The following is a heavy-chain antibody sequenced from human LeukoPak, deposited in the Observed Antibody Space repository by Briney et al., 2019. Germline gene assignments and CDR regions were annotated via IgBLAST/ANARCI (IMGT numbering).Heavy chain of an antibody. J-gene: IGHJ4*02. CDR1: GYSISSGSYY. CDR2: IYASGST. Sequence: PSQTLSLTCTVSGYSISSGSYYWTWIRQPAGKGLEWIGRIYASGSTNYNPSLKSRVTISVDTSKNQFSLELSSVTAADTAVYFCAREHYYDTSGYQDYWGQGTLVTVSS. V-gene: IGHV4-61*02. D-gene: IGHD3-22*01. CDR3: AREHYYDTSGYQDY.